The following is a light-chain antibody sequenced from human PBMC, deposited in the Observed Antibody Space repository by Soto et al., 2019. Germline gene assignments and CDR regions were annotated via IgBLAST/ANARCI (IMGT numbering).Light chain of an antibody. Sequence: QSALTQPASVSGSPGQSITISCTGTSSDVGGYNYVSWYQQHPGKAPKLMIYEVSNRPSGVSYRFSGSKSGNPASLTISGLQAEDEADYYCSSYTSGSTVFGTGTKVTVL. CDR1: SSDVGGYNY. CDR3: SSYTSGSTV. CDR2: EVS. J-gene: IGLJ1*01. V-gene: IGLV2-14*01.